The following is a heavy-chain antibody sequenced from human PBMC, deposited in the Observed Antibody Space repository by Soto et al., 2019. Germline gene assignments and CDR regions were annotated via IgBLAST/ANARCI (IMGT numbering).Heavy chain of an antibody. V-gene: IGHV3-53*02. CDR1: GFAVSSSY. CDR2: TYTGGST. J-gene: IGHJ6*02. CDR3: ARDPPTTSYYALAV. Sequence: EVQLVETGGDLIQSGGSLRLSCAASGFAVSSSYMMWVRQAPGKGLECISVTYTGGSTDYADSVKGRFTISRDDSRNTLYLQMNSLRAEDSAVYYCARDPPTTSYYALAVWGQGTTVIVSS. D-gene: IGHD1-1*01.